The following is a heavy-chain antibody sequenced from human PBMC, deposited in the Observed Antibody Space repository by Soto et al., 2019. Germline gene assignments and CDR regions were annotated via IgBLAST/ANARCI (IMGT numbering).Heavy chain of an antibody. J-gene: IGHJ4*02. V-gene: IGHV3-30-3*01. CDR2: ISYDGSIK. CDR1: GFTFSGHA. CDR3: ARDDAGSGSHYYFDY. D-gene: IGHD3-10*01. Sequence: GGSLRLSCEASGFTFSGHAFHWVRQAPGEGLEWVSVISYDGSIKYYADSVKGRFTISRDNSKSTLYLQMNSLRPEYTAVYFCARDDAGSGSHYYFDYWGQGGLVTASS.